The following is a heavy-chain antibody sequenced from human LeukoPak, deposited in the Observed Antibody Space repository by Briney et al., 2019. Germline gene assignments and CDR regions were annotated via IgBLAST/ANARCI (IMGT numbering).Heavy chain of an antibody. J-gene: IGHJ4*02. Sequence: GGSLRLSCAASGFTFSSYIMNWVRQAPGKGLEWVSSISSSSSYIYYADSVKGRFTISRDNAKNSLYLQMNSLRAEDTAVYYCARGLRSRTFEYWGQGTLVTVSS. V-gene: IGHV3-21*01. CDR3: ARGLRSRTFEY. CDR2: ISSSSSYI. CDR1: GFTFSSYI. D-gene: IGHD4-17*01.